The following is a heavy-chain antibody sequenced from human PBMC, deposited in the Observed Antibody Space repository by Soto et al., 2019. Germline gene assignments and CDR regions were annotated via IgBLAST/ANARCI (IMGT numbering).Heavy chain of an antibody. CDR2: ISGSGGST. D-gene: IGHD3-3*01. J-gene: IGHJ5*02. V-gene: IGHV3-23*01. CDR3: AKAAKYYDFWSGPNNWFDP. CDR1: GFTFSSYA. Sequence: EVQLLESGGGLVQPGGSLRLSCAASGFTFSSYAMSWVRQAPGKGLEWVSAISGSGGSTYYADSVKGRFTISRDNSKNXRXXQMNSLRAEDTAVYYCAKAAKYYDFWSGPNNWFDPWGQGTLVTVSS.